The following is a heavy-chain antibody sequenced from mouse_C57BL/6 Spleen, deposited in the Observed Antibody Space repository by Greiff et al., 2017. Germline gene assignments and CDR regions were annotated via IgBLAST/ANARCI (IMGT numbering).Heavy chain of an antibody. CDR3: ARVSYYCSSYVDYAMDY. D-gene: IGHD1-1*01. CDR2: IWTGGGT. V-gene: IGHV2-9-1*01. Sequence: VQLVESGPGLVAPSQSLSITCTVSGFSLTSYAISWVRQPPGKGLEWLGVIWTGGGTNYNSALKSRLSISKDNSKSQVFLKMNSLQTDDTARYYCARVSYYCSSYVDYAMDYWGQGTSVTVSS. J-gene: IGHJ4*01. CDR1: GFSLTSYA.